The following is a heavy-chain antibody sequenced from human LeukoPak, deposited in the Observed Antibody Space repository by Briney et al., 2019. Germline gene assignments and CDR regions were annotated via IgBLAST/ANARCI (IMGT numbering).Heavy chain of an antibody. D-gene: IGHD6-6*01. CDR3: AKSSGGTAYYYYMDV. CDR1: GFTFSSYA. CDR2: FSGNGDSI. Sequence: PGGSLRLSCAASGFTFSSYAMNWVRQAPGKGLEWVSGFSGNGDSIYYADSVKGRFTISRDNSKNTLFLQINSLRAEDTAVYYCAKSSGGTAYYYYMDVWGKGTTVIVSS. J-gene: IGHJ6*03. V-gene: IGHV3-23*01.